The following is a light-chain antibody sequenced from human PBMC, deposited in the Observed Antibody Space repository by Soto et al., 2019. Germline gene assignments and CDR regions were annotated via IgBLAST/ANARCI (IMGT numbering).Light chain of an antibody. CDR1: ALPKQF. V-gene: IGLV3-25*02. J-gene: IGLJ2*01. CDR3: QSTDSSATYVI. CDR2: KDT. Sequence: SYELAQPPSMSVSPGQTARITCSGDALPKQFAHWYQHKPGRAPLLVMYKDTERPSGIPERFSASSSGTTVTLAISGVQAADEAVYYCQSTDSSATYVIFGGGTKVTVL.